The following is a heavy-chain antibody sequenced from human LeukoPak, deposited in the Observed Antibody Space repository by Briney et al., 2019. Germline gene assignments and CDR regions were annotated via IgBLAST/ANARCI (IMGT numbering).Heavy chain of an antibody. V-gene: IGHV3-23*01. Sequence: PGVSLRLSCAASGFTFSDYAMSWVRQVPGKGLEWVSTLSGSGTTTFYANSVKGRFTISRDSSKNTLYLQMNSLRAADTALYYCTKDYDTVGYYSSDYWGQGTLVTVSS. CDR3: TKDYDTVGYYSSDY. CDR2: LSGSGTTT. D-gene: IGHD3-22*01. CDR1: GFTFSDYA. J-gene: IGHJ4*02.